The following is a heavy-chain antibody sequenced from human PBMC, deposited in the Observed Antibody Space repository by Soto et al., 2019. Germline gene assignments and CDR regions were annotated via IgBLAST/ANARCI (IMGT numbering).Heavy chain of an antibody. V-gene: IGHV3-74*01. CDR3: ARERYSSGWSGYYGMDV. CDR1: GFTFSSYW. J-gene: IGHJ6*01. Sequence: PGGSLRLSCAASGFTFSSYWMHWVRQAPGKGLVWVSRINSDGSSTSYADSVKGRFTISRDNAKNTLYLQMNSLRAEDTAVYYCARERYSSGWSGYYGMDVWGQGTTVTVSS. D-gene: IGHD6-19*01. CDR2: INSDGSST.